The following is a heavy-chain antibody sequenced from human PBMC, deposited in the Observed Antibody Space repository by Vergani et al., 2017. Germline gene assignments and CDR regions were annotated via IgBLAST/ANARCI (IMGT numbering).Heavy chain of an antibody. CDR1: GFPFHDFG. D-gene: IGHD5-18*01. V-gene: IGHV3-49*04. CDR3: TRGYKYGYD. J-gene: IGHJ4*02. Sequence: EVKLVGSGGGLVQPGQSLRLACITSGFPFHDFGINWVRQAPGKGLEWISLIRTSENGGTSHYAASVAGRFSISRDDSKSVAYLQMDGLKTDDTATYYCTRGYKYGYDWGQGTLVTVSS. CDR2: IRTSENGGTS.